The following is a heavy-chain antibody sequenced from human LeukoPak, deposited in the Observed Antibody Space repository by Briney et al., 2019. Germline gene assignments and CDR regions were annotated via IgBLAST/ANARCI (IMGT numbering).Heavy chain of an antibody. V-gene: IGHV3-30*04. CDR2: IPYDGSIK. J-gene: IGHJ4*02. CDR1: GFIFRSYA. D-gene: IGHD3-10*01. CDR3: ARGTSVRGVIIYGDDFDY. Sequence: GGSLTLSCAASGFIFRSYAMHWVRQAPGKGLEWVSVIPYDGSIKYYADSVTGRFTISRDNAKNSLYLQMNSLRAEDTAVYYCARGTSVRGVIIYGDDFDYWGQGALVTVSS.